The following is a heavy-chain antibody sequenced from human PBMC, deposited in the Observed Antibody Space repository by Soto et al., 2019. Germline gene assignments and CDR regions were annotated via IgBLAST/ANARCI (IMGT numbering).Heavy chain of an antibody. CDR3: ARGKSWGHVWELPIFDY. CDR2: ISYDGSNK. Sequence: GGSLRLSCAASGFTFSSYAMHWVRQAPGKGLEWVAVISYDGSNKYYADSVKGRFTISRDNSKNTLYLQMNSLRAEDTAVYYCARGKSWGHVWELPIFDYWGQGTLVTVSS. V-gene: IGHV3-30-3*01. D-gene: IGHD1-26*01. J-gene: IGHJ4*02. CDR1: GFTFSSYA.